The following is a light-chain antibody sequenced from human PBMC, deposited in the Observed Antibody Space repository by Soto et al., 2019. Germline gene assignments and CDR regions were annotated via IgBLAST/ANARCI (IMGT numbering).Light chain of an antibody. J-gene: IGKJ4*01. V-gene: IGKV3-11*01. CDR1: QNVSSY. Sequence: EIVLTQSPATLSLSPGERATLSCRASQNVSSYLAWYQQKPGQAPRLLIYDASNRAIGIPARFSGSGSGTDFTLTISSLQTEDFAVYFCQHRSNWPRLTFGGGTKVE. CDR3: QHRSNWPRLT. CDR2: DAS.